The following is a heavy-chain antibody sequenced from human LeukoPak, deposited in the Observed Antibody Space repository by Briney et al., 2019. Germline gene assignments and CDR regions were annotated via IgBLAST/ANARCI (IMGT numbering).Heavy chain of an antibody. Sequence: SETLSLTCTVSGGSISSSSYYWGWIRQPPGKGLEWIGSIYYSGSTYYNPSLKSRVTISVDTSKNQFSLKPSSVTAADTAVYYCARDLVAGPVDYWGQGTLVTVSS. V-gene: IGHV4-39*07. CDR3: ARDLVAGPVDY. CDR2: IYYSGST. D-gene: IGHD6-19*01. J-gene: IGHJ4*02. CDR1: GGSISSSSYY.